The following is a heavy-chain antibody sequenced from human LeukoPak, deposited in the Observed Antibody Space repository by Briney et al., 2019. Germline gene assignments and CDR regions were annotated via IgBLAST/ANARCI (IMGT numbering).Heavy chain of an antibody. V-gene: IGHV1-69*13. D-gene: IGHD3-9*01. Sequence: SVKVSCKASGGTFSSYAISWVRQAPGQGLEWMGGIIPIFGTANYAQKFRGRVTITADESTSTAYMELSSLRSEDTAVYYCATPEYYDILTGKYYYYGMDVRGQGTTVTVSS. CDR1: GGTFSSYA. J-gene: IGHJ6*02. CDR2: IIPIFGTA. CDR3: ATPEYYDILTGKYYYYGMDV.